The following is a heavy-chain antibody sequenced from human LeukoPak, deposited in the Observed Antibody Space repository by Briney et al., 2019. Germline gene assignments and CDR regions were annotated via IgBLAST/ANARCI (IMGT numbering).Heavy chain of an antibody. CDR1: GFTFSSCG. Sequence: PGGSLRLSCAASGFTFSSCGMHWVRQAPGKGLEWVALISYDGSNKYYADSVKGRFTISRDNSKNTLYLQMNSLRAEDTAVYYCAKDRHSSGYYCDYWGQGTLVTVSS. D-gene: IGHD3-22*01. CDR3: AKDRHSSGYYCDY. J-gene: IGHJ4*02. CDR2: ISYDGSNK. V-gene: IGHV3-30*18.